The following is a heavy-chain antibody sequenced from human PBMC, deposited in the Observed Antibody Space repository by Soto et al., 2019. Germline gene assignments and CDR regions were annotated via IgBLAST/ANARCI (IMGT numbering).Heavy chain of an antibody. CDR2: IYYSGST. CDR1: GGSINSYY. V-gene: IGHV4-59*01. J-gene: IGHJ4*02. D-gene: IGHD4-17*01. Sequence: PSETLSLTCTVSGGSINSYYWSWIRQPPGKGLEWIGYIYYSGSTNYNPSLKSRVTISVDTSKNQFSLKLSSVTAADTAVYYCARFYGANAFRAYFDYWGQGTLVTVSS. CDR3: ARFYGANAFRAYFDY.